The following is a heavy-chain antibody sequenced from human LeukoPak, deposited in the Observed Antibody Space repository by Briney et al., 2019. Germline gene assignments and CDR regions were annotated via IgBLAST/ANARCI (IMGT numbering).Heavy chain of an antibody. CDR3: ASSITIFGVAFFY. J-gene: IGHJ4*02. CDR2: IYPGDSDT. D-gene: IGHD3-3*01. Sequence: GESLKISCKGSGYSFTSYWIGGVRQMPGKGLEWMGIIYPGDSDTRYSPSFQGQVTISADKSISTAYLQWSSLKASETAMYYCASSITIFGVAFFYWGQGTLVTVSS. CDR1: GYSFTSYW. V-gene: IGHV5-51*01.